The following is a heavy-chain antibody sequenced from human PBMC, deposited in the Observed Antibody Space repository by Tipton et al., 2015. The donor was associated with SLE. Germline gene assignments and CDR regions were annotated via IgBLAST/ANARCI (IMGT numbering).Heavy chain of an antibody. CDR3: AGGAARTN. CDR1: GYSISSGYY. V-gene: IGHV4-38-2*02. CDR2: INHSGST. D-gene: IGHD6-6*01. Sequence: TLSLTCTVPGYSISSGYYWGWIRQPPGKGLEWIGEINHSGSTNYNPSLKSRVTISVDTSKNQFSLKLSSVTAADTAVYYCAGGAARTNWGQGTLVTVSS. J-gene: IGHJ4*02.